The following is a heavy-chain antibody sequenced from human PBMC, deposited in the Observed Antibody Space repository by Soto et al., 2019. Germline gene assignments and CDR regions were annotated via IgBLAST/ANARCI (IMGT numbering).Heavy chain of an antibody. CDR1: GFTVSSNY. CDR3: ARLNSSSWMGRVYYYYYMDV. CDR2: IYSGGST. D-gene: IGHD6-13*01. Sequence: HPGGSLRLSCAASGFTVSSNYMSWVHQAPGKGLEWVSVIYSGGSTYYADSVKGRFTISRDNSKNTLFLQMNSLRAEDTAVYYCARLNSSSWMGRVYYYYYMDVWGKGTTVTVSS. J-gene: IGHJ6*03. V-gene: IGHV3-66*01.